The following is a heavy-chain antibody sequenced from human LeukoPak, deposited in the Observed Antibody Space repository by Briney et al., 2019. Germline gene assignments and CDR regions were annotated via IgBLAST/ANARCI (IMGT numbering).Heavy chain of an antibody. J-gene: IGHJ6*02. V-gene: IGHV3-74*03. CDR2: INSDGSIA. CDR3: ARGRYHGMDV. Sequence: GGSLRLSCAASGFTFSTFWMHWVRQAPGKGLVWVSGINSDGSIATYADSVKGRFTISRDNAENTLYLQMNSLRAEDTAVYYCARGRYHGMDVWGQGTTVTVSS. CDR1: GFTFSTFW.